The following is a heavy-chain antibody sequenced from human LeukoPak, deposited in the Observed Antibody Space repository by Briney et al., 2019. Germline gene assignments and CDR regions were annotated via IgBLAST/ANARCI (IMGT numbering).Heavy chain of an antibody. Sequence: YPSETLSLTCTVSGDSISSYYWSWLRQPPGKGLEWIGYIYYSGSNNYNPSLKSRVTISVDTSKNQFSLKLSSVTAADTAVYYCARSPSSWDINYYWGQGTLVTVSS. V-gene: IGHV4-59*12. CDR2: IYYSGSN. J-gene: IGHJ4*02. CDR3: ARSPSSWDINYY. CDR1: GDSISSYY. D-gene: IGHD6-13*01.